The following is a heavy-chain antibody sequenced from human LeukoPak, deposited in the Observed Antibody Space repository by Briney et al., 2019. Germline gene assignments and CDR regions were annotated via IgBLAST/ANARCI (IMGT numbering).Heavy chain of an antibody. Sequence: SETLSLTCIVSGGSISSGGYYWSWIRQPPGKGLEWIGYIYYSGSTYYNPSLKSRVTISVDTSKNQFSLKLSSVTAADTAVYYCARGLRAGGNSSDYWGQGTLVTVSS. D-gene: IGHD4-23*01. V-gene: IGHV4-31*03. CDR1: GGSISSGGYY. J-gene: IGHJ4*02. CDR3: ARGLRAGGNSSDY. CDR2: IYYSGST.